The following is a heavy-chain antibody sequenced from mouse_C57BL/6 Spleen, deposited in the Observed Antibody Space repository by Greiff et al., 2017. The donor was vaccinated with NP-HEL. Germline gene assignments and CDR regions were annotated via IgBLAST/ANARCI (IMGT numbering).Heavy chain of an antibody. CDR1: GYTFTSYG. CDR2: IYPRSGNT. CDR3: ARKGGDYDYDGRYFDV. V-gene: IGHV1-81*01. Sequence: QVHVKQSGAELARPGASVKLSCKASGYTFTSYGISWVKQRTGQGLEWIGEIYPRSGNTYYNEKFKGKATLTADKSSSTAYMELRSLTSEDSAVYFCARKGGDYDYDGRYFDVWGTGTTVTVSS. J-gene: IGHJ1*03. D-gene: IGHD2-4*01.